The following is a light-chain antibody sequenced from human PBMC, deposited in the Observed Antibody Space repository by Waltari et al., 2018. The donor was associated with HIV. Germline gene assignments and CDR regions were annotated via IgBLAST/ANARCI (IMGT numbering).Light chain of an antibody. V-gene: IGLV6-57*03. CDR1: SGSIASDY. Sequence: NFILTQPHSVSESPGKTVTISCTRSSGSIASDYVQWYQQRLGSAPTVVIYDHRQRPSGVPDRFSGSIDSSSNSASLTISGRRSEDEADYYCQSSYSNSQVFGGGTKLTVL. CDR3: QSSYSNSQV. CDR2: DHR. J-gene: IGLJ2*01.